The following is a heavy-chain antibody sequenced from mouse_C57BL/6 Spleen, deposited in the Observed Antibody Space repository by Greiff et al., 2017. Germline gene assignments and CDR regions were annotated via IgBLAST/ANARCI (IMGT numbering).Heavy chain of an antibody. V-gene: IGHV1-22*01. CDR1: GYTFTDSN. CDR3: ARVPIYDGYYDYFDY. Sequence: EVKLQESGPELVKPGASVKMSCKASGYTFTDSNMHWVKQSHGKSLEWIGYINPHHGGTSYNQKFKGKATLTVHQSSSTAYLELRSLTSEDSAVYYCARVPIYDGYYDYFDYWVQGTTRTVSS. CDR2: INPHHGGT. D-gene: IGHD2-3*01. J-gene: IGHJ2*01.